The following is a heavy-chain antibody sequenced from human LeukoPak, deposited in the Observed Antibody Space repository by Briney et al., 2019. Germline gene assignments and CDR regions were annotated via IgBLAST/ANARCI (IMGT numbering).Heavy chain of an antibody. V-gene: IGHV3-64D*06. CDR1: GFTFSTYP. Sequence: GGSLRLSCSASGFTFSTYPMHWVRQAPGRGLEYVSSISSDGDSTYYADSVKGRFTISRDNSKNMLYLQTSSLRAEDTAVYYCVKRTTDYYYYDYWGRGTLITASS. CDR3: VKRTTDYYYYDY. CDR2: ISSDGDST. D-gene: IGHD3-9*01. J-gene: IGHJ4*02.